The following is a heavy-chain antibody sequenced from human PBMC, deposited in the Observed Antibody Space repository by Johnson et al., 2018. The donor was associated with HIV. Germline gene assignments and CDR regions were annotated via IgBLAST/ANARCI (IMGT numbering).Heavy chain of an antibody. CDR3: STDHPTAPLFVMNAFDI. J-gene: IGHJ3*02. Sequence: QVQLVESGGGVVQPGTSLRLSCAPSGFTFSTSVMHWVRRAPGKGLEWVSGISVDGYIKYYADSVKGRFTISRDNSDNFLYLQMNSLKIEDTAVYYCSTDHPTAPLFVMNAFDIWGQGTMVTVSS. D-gene: IGHD3-16*02. V-gene: IGHV3-30-3*01. CDR2: ISVDGYIK. CDR1: GFTFSTSV.